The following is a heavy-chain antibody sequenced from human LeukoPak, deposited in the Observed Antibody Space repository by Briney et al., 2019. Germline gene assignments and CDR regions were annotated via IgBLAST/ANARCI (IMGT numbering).Heavy chain of an antibody. CDR3: ASSLYSSSWSHAFDI. Sequence: GGSLRLSCAASGFTFSSYAMSWVRQAPGKGLEWASAISGSGGSTYYADSVKGRFTISRDNSKNTLYLQMNSLRAEDTAVYYCASSLYSSSWSHAFDIWGQGTMVTASS. CDR2: ISGSGGST. CDR1: GFTFSSYA. V-gene: IGHV3-23*01. D-gene: IGHD6-13*01. J-gene: IGHJ3*02.